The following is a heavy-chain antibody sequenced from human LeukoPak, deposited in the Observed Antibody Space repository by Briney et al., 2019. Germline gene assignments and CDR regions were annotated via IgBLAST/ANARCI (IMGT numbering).Heavy chain of an antibody. D-gene: IGHD3-3*01. CDR2: IYYSGST. V-gene: IGHV4-39*01. J-gene: IGHJ5*01. CDR1: GGSISSSSYY. CDR3: ARVRRSLNWFDS. Sequence: KPSETLSLTCTVSGGSISSSSYYWGWIRQPPGKGLEWIGSIYYSGSTYYNPSLKSRVTILVDTSKNQFSLKLSSVTDADTAVYYCARVRRSLNWFDSWGQGTLVTVSS.